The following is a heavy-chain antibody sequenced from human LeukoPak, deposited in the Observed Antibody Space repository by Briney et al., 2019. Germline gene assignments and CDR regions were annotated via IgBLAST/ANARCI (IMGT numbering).Heavy chain of an antibody. Sequence: GGSLRLSCAASGFTFSSYWMSWVRQAPGKGLEWVANIKQDGSEKYYVDSVKGRLTIARDNAKNLLYLQMNSLRAQATAVCYCARGVAASFRGDDYWGQGTLVTVSS. J-gene: IGHJ4*02. CDR3: ARGVAASFRGDDY. D-gene: IGHD6-13*01. CDR1: GFTFSSYW. V-gene: IGHV3-7*01. CDR2: IKQDGSEK.